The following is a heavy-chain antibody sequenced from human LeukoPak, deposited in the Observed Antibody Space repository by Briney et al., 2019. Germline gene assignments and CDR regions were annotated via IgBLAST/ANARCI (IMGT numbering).Heavy chain of an antibody. CDR2: INPNSGGT. CDR1: GYTFTGYY. J-gene: IGHJ4*02. CDR3: ARGPRTIFGVVIIYY. D-gene: IGHD3-3*01. Sequence: ASVKVSCKASGYTFTGYYMHWVRQAPGQGLEWMGWINPNSGGTNYAQKFQGRVTMTRDTSISTAYMELSRLRSDDTAVYYCARGPRTIFGVVIIYYWGQGTLVTVSS. V-gene: IGHV1-2*02.